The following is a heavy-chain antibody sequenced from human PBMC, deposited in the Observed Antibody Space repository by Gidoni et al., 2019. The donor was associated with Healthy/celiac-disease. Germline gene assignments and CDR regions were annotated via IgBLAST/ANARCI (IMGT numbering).Heavy chain of an antibody. Sequence: EVQLVQSGAEVKKPGESLKIPCQGSGYSFTSYGIGWVRQMPGKGLEWMGIIYPGDSDTRYSPSFQGQVTISADKSISTAYLQWSSLKASDTAMYYCARHEGFRDGYNYLAFDIWGQGTMVTVSS. J-gene: IGHJ3*02. V-gene: IGHV5-51*01. CDR2: IYPGDSDT. CDR1: GYSFTSYG. CDR3: ARHEGFRDGYNYLAFDI. D-gene: IGHD5-12*01.